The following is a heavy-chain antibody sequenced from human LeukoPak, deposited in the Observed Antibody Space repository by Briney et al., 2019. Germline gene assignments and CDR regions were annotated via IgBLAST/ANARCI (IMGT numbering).Heavy chain of an antibody. Sequence: GGSLRLSCAASGFTFSSYEMNWVRQAPGKGLEWVSYISSSGSTIYYADSVKGRFTISRDNAENSLYLQMNSLRAEDTAVYYCASTYDSSGHDAFDIWGQGTMVTVSS. V-gene: IGHV3-48*03. CDR3: ASTYDSSGHDAFDI. J-gene: IGHJ3*02. CDR2: ISSSGSTI. CDR1: GFTFSSYE. D-gene: IGHD3-22*01.